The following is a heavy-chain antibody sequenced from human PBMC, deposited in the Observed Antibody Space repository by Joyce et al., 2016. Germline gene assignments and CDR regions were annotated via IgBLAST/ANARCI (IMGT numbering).Heavy chain of an antibody. D-gene: IGHD2-8*02. Sequence: EVQLVESGGGLVEPGGSLRISCAASGFTFRTSSMSWFRQAPGKGLEWVSASSGDSTYIFYADSVKSRFTVSRDNAKNSLYLQMNTLRAEDTAVFFCARGGLVYDYSMDVWGQGTTVTVSS. CDR3: ARGGLVYDYSMDV. CDR2: SSGDSTYI. V-gene: IGHV3-21*02. J-gene: IGHJ6*02. CDR1: GFTFRTSS.